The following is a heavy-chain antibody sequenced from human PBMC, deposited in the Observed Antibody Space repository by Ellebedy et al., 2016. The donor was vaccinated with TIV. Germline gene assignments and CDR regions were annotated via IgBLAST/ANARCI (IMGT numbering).Heavy chain of an antibody. CDR3: AREGIVATMFIDP. J-gene: IGHJ5*02. V-gene: IGHV4-59*01. D-gene: IGHD5-12*01. Sequence: MPGGSLRLSCNVSGGSITSYFWTWIRQTPGKGLEWIGYVYYTGTTDHNPSLSSRVTISIDTSKSQFSLRLNSVTAADTAVYYCAREGIVATMFIDPWGPGTLVTVSS. CDR1: GGSITSYF. CDR2: VYYTGTT.